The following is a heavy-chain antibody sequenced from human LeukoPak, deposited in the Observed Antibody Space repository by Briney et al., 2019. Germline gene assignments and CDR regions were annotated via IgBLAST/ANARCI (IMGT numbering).Heavy chain of an antibody. CDR3: ASEVSSSDYEGDY. J-gene: IGHJ4*02. Sequence: GASVKVSCEASGGTFSSYAISWVRQAPGQGLEWMGGIIPIFGTANYAQKFQGRVTITADESTSTAYMELSSLRSEDTAVYYCASEVSSSDYEGDYWGQGTLVTVSS. D-gene: IGHD5-12*01. CDR2: IIPIFGTA. V-gene: IGHV1-69*13. CDR1: GGTFSSYA.